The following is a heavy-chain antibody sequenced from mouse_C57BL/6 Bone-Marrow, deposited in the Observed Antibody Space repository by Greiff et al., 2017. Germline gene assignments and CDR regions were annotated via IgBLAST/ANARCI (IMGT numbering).Heavy chain of an antibody. Sequence: QVQLKQSGPGLVQPSQSLSITCTVSGFSLTSYGVHWVRQSPGKGLEWLGVIWSGGSTDYNAAFITRLSISKANSKSQFFFKMNILHSEDTTIYYCARWWLLDYWGQGTTLTVSS. V-gene: IGHV2-2*01. CDR1: GFSLTSYG. J-gene: IGHJ2*01. CDR3: ARWWLLDY. D-gene: IGHD2-3*01. CDR2: IWSGGST.